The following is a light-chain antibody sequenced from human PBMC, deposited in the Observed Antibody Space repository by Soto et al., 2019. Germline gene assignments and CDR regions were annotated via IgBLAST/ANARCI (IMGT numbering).Light chain of an antibody. CDR3: HQRNNWPLT. CDR1: QSVRSN. V-gene: IGKV3-15*01. Sequence: EIVMTQSPATLSVSPGERATLSCRASQSVRSNLAWYQQKPGQAPRLVIYAASTRATGIPDRFSGSVSGTEFTLTISSLEPEDFALYYCHQRNNWPLTFGGGTKVEIK. CDR2: AAS. J-gene: IGKJ4*01.